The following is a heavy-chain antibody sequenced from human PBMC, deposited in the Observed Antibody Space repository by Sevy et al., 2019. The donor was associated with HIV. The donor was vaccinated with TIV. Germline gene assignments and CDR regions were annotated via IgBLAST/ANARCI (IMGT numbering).Heavy chain of an antibody. CDR3: ARDWGTYYDFWSGYYTGPRSDY. J-gene: IGHJ4*02. CDR2: ISAYNGNT. CDR1: GYTFTSYG. Sequence: ASVKVSCKASGYTFTSYGISWVRQAPGQGLEWMGWISAYNGNTNYVQKLQGRVTMTTDTSTSTAYMELRSLRSDDTAVYYCARDWGTYYDFWSGYYTGPRSDYWGQGTLVTVSS. D-gene: IGHD3-3*01. V-gene: IGHV1-18*01.